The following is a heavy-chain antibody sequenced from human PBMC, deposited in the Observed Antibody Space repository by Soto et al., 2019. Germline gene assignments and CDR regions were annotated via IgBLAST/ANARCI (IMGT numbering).Heavy chain of an antibody. V-gene: IGHV1-69*02. CDR3: ARGPLVVLNYFES. J-gene: IGHJ4*02. CDR2: IFPLTDIP. CDR1: GGTFRNYP. Sequence: QVQLVQSGTEVKKPGSSVKVSCKASGGTFRNYPINWVRQAPGQRLEWMGSIFPLTDIPDYAQNFQARLTISADKSRSTAYMELSSLTSDDTAMYFCARGPLVVLNYFESWGQGTLVTVSS.